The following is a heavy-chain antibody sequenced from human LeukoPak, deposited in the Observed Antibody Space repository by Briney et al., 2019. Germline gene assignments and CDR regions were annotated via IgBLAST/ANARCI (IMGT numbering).Heavy chain of an antibody. CDR1: GGSISSYY. Sequence: PSETLSLTCTVSGGSISSYYWSWIRQPPGKGLDWFGYIYYSGRTNYNPSLKSRVTISVDTSKNQFSLKLSSVTAADTAVYYCARGSYYYDSSGYHNWFDPWGQGTLVTVSS. V-gene: IGHV4-59*01. D-gene: IGHD3-22*01. CDR2: IYYSGRT. CDR3: ARGSYYYDSSGYHNWFDP. J-gene: IGHJ5*02.